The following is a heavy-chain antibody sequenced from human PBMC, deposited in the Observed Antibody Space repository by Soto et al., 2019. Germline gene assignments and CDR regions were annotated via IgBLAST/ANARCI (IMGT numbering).Heavy chain of an antibody. CDR1: GFTFSRYC. V-gene: IGHV3-7*01. Sequence: GGTLRLCFAASGFTFSRYCMSWVRQAPGKGLEWVANLNQDRSVKYYVDSVKGRFTISRDNAKNSLYLQMNSLRAEDTAVYYCARWNSYGYYFDYWGQGTLVTVS. CDR2: LNQDRSVK. CDR3: ARWNSYGYYFDY. D-gene: IGHD5-18*01. J-gene: IGHJ4*02.